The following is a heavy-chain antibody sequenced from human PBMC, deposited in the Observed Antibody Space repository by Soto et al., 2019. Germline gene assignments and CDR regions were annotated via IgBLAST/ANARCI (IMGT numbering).Heavy chain of an antibody. CDR1: GFDFSDFH. Sequence: GGSLRLSCAGSGFDFSDFHISWVGQAPGKGLEWISYISSSLGHTDYADSVKGRFTISRDNVKSSVFLEMSDLRSDDTAVYYCAANWNFGLNFWGQGTQVTVSS. J-gene: IGHJ4*02. CDR2: ISSSLGHT. V-gene: IGHV3-11*03. D-gene: IGHD1-1*01. CDR3: AANWNFGLNF.